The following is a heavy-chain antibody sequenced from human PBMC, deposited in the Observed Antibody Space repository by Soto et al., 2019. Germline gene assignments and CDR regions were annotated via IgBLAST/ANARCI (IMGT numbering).Heavy chain of an antibody. V-gene: IGHV4-59*01. CDR3: ARVPFVGYFDWLDP. CDR1: GASISSYY. D-gene: IGHD3-9*01. J-gene: IGHJ5*02. CDR2: MHHTQGT. Sequence: PSETLSLTCSVSGASISSYYWTLIRQPPGGGLEWIGYMHHTQGTNDNPSLRGRVHMSIDTSMNQFSLRLTSVTAADTAVYYCARVPFVGYFDWLDPWGHGTLVTVPQ.